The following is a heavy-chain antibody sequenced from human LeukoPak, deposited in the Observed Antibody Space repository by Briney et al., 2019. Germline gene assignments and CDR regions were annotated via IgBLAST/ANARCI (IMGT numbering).Heavy chain of an antibody. V-gene: IGHV1-18*01. Sequence: ASVKVSCKTSCYNFVNYGVSWVRQAPGQGLEWMGWISAVNGDANSAHKFRGRLSMTMNTSTSTAYMELRSLRSDDTALYFCARDYKSSCSGATCLYFDYWGQGTLVTVSS. D-gene: IGHD2-15*01. CDR1: CYNFVNYG. CDR3: ARDYKSSCSGATCLYFDY. J-gene: IGHJ4*02. CDR2: ISAVNGDA.